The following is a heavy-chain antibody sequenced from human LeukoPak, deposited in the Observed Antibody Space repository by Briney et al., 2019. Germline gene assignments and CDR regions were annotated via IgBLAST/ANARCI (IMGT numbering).Heavy chain of an antibody. J-gene: IGHJ6*02. CDR2: TYYRSKWYN. CDR3: ARGKRTYYYDSSGYNYYYGMDV. CDR1: GDSVSSNSAA. D-gene: IGHD3-22*01. Sequence: SQTLSLTCAISGDSVSSNSAAWNWIGQSPSRGLEWLGRTYYRSKWYNDYAVSVKSRITINPDTSKNQFSLQLNSVTPEDTAVYYCARGKRTYYYDSSGYNYYYGMDVWGQGTTVTVSS. V-gene: IGHV6-1*01.